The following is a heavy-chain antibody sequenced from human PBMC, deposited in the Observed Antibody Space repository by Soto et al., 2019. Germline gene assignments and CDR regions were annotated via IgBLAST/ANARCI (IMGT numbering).Heavy chain of an antibody. CDR2: ISSSGSTI. Sequence: EVQLVESGGGLVQPGGSLRLSCAASGLTLSSYSMNWVRKAPGKGLEWVSYISSSGSTIYYADSVRGRFTIYRDNAKNSLYLQMNSLRDEDTAVYYCARAGYRRVDYWGQGTLVTVSS. V-gene: IGHV3-48*02. CDR1: GLTLSSYS. CDR3: ARAGYRRVDY. J-gene: IGHJ4*02. D-gene: IGHD5-12*01.